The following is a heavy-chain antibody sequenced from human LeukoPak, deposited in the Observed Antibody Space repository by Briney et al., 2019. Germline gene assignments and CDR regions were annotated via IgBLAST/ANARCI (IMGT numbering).Heavy chain of an antibody. V-gene: IGHV3-23*01. CDR1: GFTFANYA. CDR2: ISGSGSST. D-gene: IGHD3-3*01. J-gene: IGHJ3*02. CDR3: AKDNRVLEWLLSDAFDI. Sequence: GGSLRLSCAASGFTFANYAMTWVRQAPGKGLEWVSVISGSGSSTFYADSVRGRFTISRDNTKNTVYLQMNSLRAEDTAVYYCAKDNRVLEWLLSDAFDIWVQGTMVAVSS.